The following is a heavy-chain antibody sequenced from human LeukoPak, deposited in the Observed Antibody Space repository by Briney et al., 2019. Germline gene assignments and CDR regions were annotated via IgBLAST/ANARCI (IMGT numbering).Heavy chain of an antibody. CDR3: AKDLRGGYLHAFDI. V-gene: IGHV3-23*01. D-gene: IGHD5-12*01. J-gene: IGHJ3*02. CDR2: ITGSADST. CDR1: GFTFTSYA. Sequence: GGSLRLSCATSGFTFTSYAMSWVRQAPGKGLEWVSAITGSADSTYYADSVQGRFTTSRDNSKNTLFLQMSSLRADDTAIYYCAKDLRGGYLHAFDIWGQGTMVTVSS.